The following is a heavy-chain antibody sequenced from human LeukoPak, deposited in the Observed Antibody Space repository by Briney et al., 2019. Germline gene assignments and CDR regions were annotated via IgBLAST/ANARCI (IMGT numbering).Heavy chain of an antibody. V-gene: IGHV3-9*01. J-gene: IGHJ4*02. D-gene: IGHD3-16*01. Sequence: GGSLGLSCAASGFTFDDYAMHWVRQAPGKGLEWVSGISWNSGSIGYADSVKGRFAISRDNAKNSLYLQMNSLRAEDTALYYCAKGVDASWGYYFDYWGQGTLVTVSS. CDR1: GFTFDDYA. CDR2: ISWNSGSI. CDR3: AKGVDASWGYYFDY.